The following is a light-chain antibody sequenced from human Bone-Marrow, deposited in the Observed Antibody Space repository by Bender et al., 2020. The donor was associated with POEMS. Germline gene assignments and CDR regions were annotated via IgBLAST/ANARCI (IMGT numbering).Light chain of an antibody. CDR1: GLGAKY. Sequence: SYELTQPPSVSVSPGQTARISCSGDGLGAKYASWYQQKAGQAPVVVMAKDSERPSGIPDRFSGSSSGTTVTLTISAVQAEDEADYYCQSAASSSSPWVFGGGTKLTVL. J-gene: IGLJ3*02. V-gene: IGLV3-25*03. CDR3: QSAASSSSPWV. CDR2: KDS.